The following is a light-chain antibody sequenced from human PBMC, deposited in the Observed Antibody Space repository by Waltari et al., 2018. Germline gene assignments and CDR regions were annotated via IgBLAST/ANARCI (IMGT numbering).Light chain of an antibody. CDR3: AAWDDSLNGGL. J-gene: IGLJ3*02. V-gene: IGLV1-44*01. CDR2: SNN. CDR1: SSHIGSKT. Sequence: QSVLTQPPSASGTPGQRVTIPCSGSSSHIGSKTVNWYQQLPGTAPKLRIYSNNPRPSGVPDRFSCSKSGTSASLAISGLQSEDEADYYCAAWDDSLNGGLFGGGTKLTVL.